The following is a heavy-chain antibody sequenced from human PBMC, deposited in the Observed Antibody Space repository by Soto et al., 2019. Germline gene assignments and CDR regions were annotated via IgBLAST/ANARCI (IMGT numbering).Heavy chain of an antibody. V-gene: IGHV3-30*18. D-gene: IGHD3-22*01. CDR3: AKDTYYHDTTGYYVFDY. Sequence: QVQLVESGGGVVQPGRSLTLSCAASEFTFSSYGIHWVRQAPGKGLEWVAVISYDGSKKQYAASVKGRFTISRDNSKNTLHLQMNSLRAEDTAVYYCAKDTYYHDTTGYYVFDYWGQGTLVTVSS. J-gene: IGHJ4*02. CDR2: ISYDGSKK. CDR1: EFTFSSYG.